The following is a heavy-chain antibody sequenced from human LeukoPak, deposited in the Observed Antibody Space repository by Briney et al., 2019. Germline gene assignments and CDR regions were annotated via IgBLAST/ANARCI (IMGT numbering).Heavy chain of an antibody. CDR1: GFTFSNAW. D-gene: IGHD3-3*01. V-gene: IGHV3-15*01. J-gene: IGHJ5*02. CDR2: IKSKTDGGTT. Sequence: GGSLRLSCAASGFTFSNAWMSWVRQAPGMGLEWVGRIKSKTDGGTTYYAAPVKGRFTISRDDSKNTLYLQMNSLKTEDTAVYNCTTGQKEYNWSGYFRWFDPWGQGTLVTVSS. CDR3: TTGQKEYNWSGYFRWFDP.